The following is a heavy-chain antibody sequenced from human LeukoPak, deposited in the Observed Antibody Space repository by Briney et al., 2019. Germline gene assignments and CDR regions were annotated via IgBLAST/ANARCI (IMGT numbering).Heavy chain of an antibody. V-gene: IGHV3-23*01. CDR3: AIATTGRGAFGS. J-gene: IGHJ4*02. CDR1: GFTFSSYA. D-gene: IGHD1-1*01. CDR2: ISGSGGST. Sequence: PGGSLRLSCAASGFTFSSYAMSWVRQAPGKGLEWVSAISGSGGSTYYADSVKGRFTISRDNSKNTLYLQMNSLRAEDTAIYYCAIATTGRGAFGSWGQGTLVSVSS.